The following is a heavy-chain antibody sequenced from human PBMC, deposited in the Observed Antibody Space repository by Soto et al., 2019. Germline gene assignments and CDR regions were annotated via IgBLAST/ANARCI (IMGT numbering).Heavy chain of an antibody. CDR1: GFTFSSYG. CDR2: IWYDGSNK. CDR3: ARGPPGTGGAFDI. V-gene: IGHV3-33*01. D-gene: IGHD3-10*01. J-gene: IGHJ3*02. Sequence: GGSLRLSCAASGFTFSSYGMHWVRQAPGKGLEWVAVIWYDGSNKYYADSVKGRFTISRDNSKNTLYLQMNSLRAEDTAVYYCARGPPGTGGAFDIWGQGTMVTVSS.